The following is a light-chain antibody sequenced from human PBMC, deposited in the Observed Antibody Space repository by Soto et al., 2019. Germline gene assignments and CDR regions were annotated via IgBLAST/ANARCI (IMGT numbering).Light chain of an antibody. CDR3: QQYGSSPRT. J-gene: IGKJ1*01. CDR2: GAS. Sequence: IVLSQSLVTLSVSPGGRVTLSCTASQSISDKSAWYQQKPGQAPRLLIYGASSRATGIPDRFSGSGSGTDCTLTISRLQPEDVAVYYCQQYGSSPRTFGQGTKVDI. CDR1: QSISDK. V-gene: IGKV3-20*01.